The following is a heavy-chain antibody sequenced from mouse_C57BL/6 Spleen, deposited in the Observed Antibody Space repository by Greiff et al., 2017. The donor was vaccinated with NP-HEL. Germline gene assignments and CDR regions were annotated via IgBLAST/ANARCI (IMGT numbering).Heavy chain of an antibody. CDR3: ASPYGSSYDYAIDY. CDR1: GYAFSSSW. J-gene: IGHJ4*01. CDR2: IYPGDGDT. V-gene: IGHV1-82*01. Sequence: VQLQQSGPELVKPGASVKISCKASGYAFSSSWMHWVKQRPGKGLEWIGRIYPGDGDTNYNGKFKGKATLTADKSSSTAYMQLSSLTSEDSAVYVCASPYGSSYDYAIDYWGQGTSVTVAS. D-gene: IGHD1-1*01.